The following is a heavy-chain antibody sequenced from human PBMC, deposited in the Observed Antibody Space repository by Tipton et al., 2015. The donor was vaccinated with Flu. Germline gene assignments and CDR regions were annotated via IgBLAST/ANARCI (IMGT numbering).Heavy chain of an antibody. CDR2: IYYSGST. CDR3: ARAPLGVATINFDY. CDR1: GGPISSGGYY. V-gene: IGHV4-31*03. Sequence: TLSLTCTVSGGPISSGGYYWSWIRQHPGKGLEWIGYIYYSGSTYYNPSLKSRVTISVDTSKNQFSLKLSSVTAADTAVYYCARAPLGVATINFDYWGQGTLVTVSS. D-gene: IGHD5-12*01. J-gene: IGHJ4*02.